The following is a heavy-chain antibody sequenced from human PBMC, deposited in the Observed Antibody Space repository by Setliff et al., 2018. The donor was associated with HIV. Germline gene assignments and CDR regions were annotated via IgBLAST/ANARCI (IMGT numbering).Heavy chain of an antibody. V-gene: IGHV3-23*01. CDR1: GFTFSNYA. CDR3: ARVQYDSSGYYLGSSNYYYYHMDV. CDR2: ISGSGIST. Sequence: PGGSLRLSCAASGFTFSNYAMRWVRQAPGKGLAWVSGISGSGISTYNADSVKGRFTISRDNSKNTLYLQMNSLRAEDTAVYYCARVQYDSSGYYLGSSNYYYYHMDVWGKGTTVTVSS. J-gene: IGHJ6*03. D-gene: IGHD3-22*01.